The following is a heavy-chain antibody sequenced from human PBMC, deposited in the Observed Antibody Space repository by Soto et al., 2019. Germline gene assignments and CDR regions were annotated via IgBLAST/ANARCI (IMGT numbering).Heavy chain of an antibody. Sequence: GGSLRLSCAASGFTFSSYAMSWVRQAPGKGLEWVSAISGSGGSTYYADSVKGRFTISRENSKNTLYLQMNSLRAEDTAVYYCAKGPYCSSTSCYYYYGMDVWGQGTTVTVSS. CDR2: ISGSGGST. CDR1: GFTFSSYA. CDR3: AKGPYCSSTSCYYYYGMDV. D-gene: IGHD2-2*01. V-gene: IGHV3-23*01. J-gene: IGHJ6*02.